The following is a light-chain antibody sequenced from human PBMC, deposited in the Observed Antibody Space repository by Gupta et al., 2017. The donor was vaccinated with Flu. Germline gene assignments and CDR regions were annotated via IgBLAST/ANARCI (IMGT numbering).Light chain of an antibody. Sequence: EIVLTQSPGTLSLSPGERATLSCRASQSVRSSYLSWYQQKPGQAPRLLIYCASSSATGIPDRFSGSGSRRDFTLTIIRLVPEDFAVYYCQQQGTSPRTFGQGTRLEIK. CDR3: QQQGTSPRT. CDR2: CAS. CDR1: QSVRSSY. J-gene: IGKJ1*01. V-gene: IGKV3-20*01.